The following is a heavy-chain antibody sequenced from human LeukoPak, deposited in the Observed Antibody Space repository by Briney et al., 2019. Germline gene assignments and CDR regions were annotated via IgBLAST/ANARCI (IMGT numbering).Heavy chain of an antibody. J-gene: IGHJ5*02. V-gene: IGHV1-69*05. D-gene: IGHD4-23*01. CDR3: ARDNSVEDTAWWFDP. CDR1: GGTFSSYA. Sequence: SVKVSCKASGGTFSSYAIRWVRQAPGQGLEWMGGIITIFGTANYAQKFQGRVTMTRDMSTSTDYMELSSLRSEDTAVYYCARDNSVEDTAWWFDPWGQGTLVTVSS. CDR2: IITIFGTA.